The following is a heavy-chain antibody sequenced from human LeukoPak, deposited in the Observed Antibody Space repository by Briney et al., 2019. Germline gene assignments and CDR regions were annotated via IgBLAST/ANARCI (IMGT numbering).Heavy chain of an antibody. CDR3: ARSIAAAVYYFDY. J-gene: IGHJ4*02. D-gene: IGHD6-13*01. CDR2: IHHSGTT. V-gene: IGHV4-38-2*01. CDR1: GYSINSVYY. Sequence: PSETLSLTCSVSGYSINSVYYWGWIRQPPEKGLEWIGSIHHSGTTYYNPSLKSRVTISMDTSKNQFSLKLSSVTAADTAVYYCARSIAAAVYYFDYWGQGTLVTVSS.